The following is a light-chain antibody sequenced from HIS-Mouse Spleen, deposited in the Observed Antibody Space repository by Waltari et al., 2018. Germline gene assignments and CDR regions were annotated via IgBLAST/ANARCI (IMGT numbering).Light chain of an antibody. Sequence: SYELTQPSSVSVSPGQPARITCSGSVLAQQYARWVQQKPGQAPGLVIYKDSERPSGIPERFSGSSAGTTVTLTISGAQVEDEADYYCYSAADNNLVFGGGTKLTVL. CDR2: KDS. CDR3: YSAADNNLV. V-gene: IGLV3-27*01. CDR1: VLAQQY. J-gene: IGLJ3*02.